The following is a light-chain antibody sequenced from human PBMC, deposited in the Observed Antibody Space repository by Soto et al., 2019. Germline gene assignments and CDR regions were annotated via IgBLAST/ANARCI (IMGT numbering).Light chain of an antibody. CDR1: QSISTW. CDR3: QQYDNYPWT. CDR2: KAS. V-gene: IGKV1-5*03. Sequence: DIQMTQSPSTLSASVGDRVTITCRASQSISTWLAWYQQKPGKAPKLLIYKASSLESGVLSRFSGSGSGTEFTLTISSLQPDDFATYYCQQYDNYPWTFGQGTKLEIK. J-gene: IGKJ1*01.